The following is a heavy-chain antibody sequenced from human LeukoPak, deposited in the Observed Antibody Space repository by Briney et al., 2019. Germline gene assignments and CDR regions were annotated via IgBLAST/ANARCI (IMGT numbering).Heavy chain of an antibody. V-gene: IGHV3-23*01. Sequence: GGSLRLSCAASGFSFSSYGMSWVRQAPGKGLEWVSTISGSDGSTYYADSVKGRFTISRDNPKNTLYLQMNSLRAEDTAVYYCARGLDNYGSGSSDWGQGTLVTVSS. J-gene: IGHJ4*02. D-gene: IGHD3-10*01. CDR3: ARGLDNYGSGSSD. CDR1: GFSFSSYG. CDR2: ISGSDGST.